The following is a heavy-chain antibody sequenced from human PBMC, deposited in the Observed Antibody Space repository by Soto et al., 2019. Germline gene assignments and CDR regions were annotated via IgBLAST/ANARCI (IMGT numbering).Heavy chain of an antibody. Sequence: EVXLVXSGGGLVQPGGSLXLSCAASGFSFSXYEMNWVRQASGKGLEWISYISSSGSTIYYADSVKGRFTISRDNAKXSXXXXXXXXXXXXXXXXXXXXEGXGGIFDMWGQGTMVTVSS. CDR1: GFSFSXYE. V-gene: IGHV3-48*03. J-gene: IGHJ3*02. D-gene: IGHD6-13*01. CDR2: ISSSGSTI. CDR3: XXEGXGGIFDM.